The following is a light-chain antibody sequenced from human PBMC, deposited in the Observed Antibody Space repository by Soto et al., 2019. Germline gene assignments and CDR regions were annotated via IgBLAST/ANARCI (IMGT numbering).Light chain of an antibody. CDR2: DTS. V-gene: IGKV3-11*01. J-gene: IGKJ3*01. CDR3: QHRSNWPPEVT. CDR1: QSVGSS. Sequence: EIALTQSPDTLSLSPGERATLSCRASQSVGSSLAWYQQKPGQAPRLLIYDTSSRATGIPARFSGSGSGTDFTLTISSLEPEDFAVYYCQHRSNWPPEVTFGPGTKVDIK.